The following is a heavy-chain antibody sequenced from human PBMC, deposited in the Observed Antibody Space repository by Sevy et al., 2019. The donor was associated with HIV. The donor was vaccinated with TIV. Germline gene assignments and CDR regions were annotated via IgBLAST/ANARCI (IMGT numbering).Heavy chain of an antibody. CDR3: ARESGGSSARAFDI. J-gene: IGHJ3*02. Sequence: GGSLRLSCAASGFTFSSYGMHWVRQAPGKGLEWVAVIWYDGSNKYYADSVKGRFTISRDNSKNTLYLQMNSLRAEDTAVYYCARESGGSSARAFDIWCQGTMVTVSS. V-gene: IGHV3-33*01. CDR1: GFTFSSYG. D-gene: IGHD1-26*01. CDR2: IWYDGSNK.